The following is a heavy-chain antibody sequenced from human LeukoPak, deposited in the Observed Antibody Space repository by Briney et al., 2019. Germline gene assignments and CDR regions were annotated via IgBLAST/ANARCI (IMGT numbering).Heavy chain of an antibody. Sequence: GGSLRLSCSASGFTFSGYSMNWVRQAPGEGLGGVSIIFSGGSTYYADSVKGRFTISRDNSKNTLYLQMNSLRAEDTAVYYCARGIRGIAAAGRDYFDYWGQGTLVTVSS. CDR1: GFTFSGYS. D-gene: IGHD6-13*01. J-gene: IGHJ4*02. CDR3: ARGIRGIAAAGRDYFDY. V-gene: IGHV3-53*01. CDR2: IFSGGST.